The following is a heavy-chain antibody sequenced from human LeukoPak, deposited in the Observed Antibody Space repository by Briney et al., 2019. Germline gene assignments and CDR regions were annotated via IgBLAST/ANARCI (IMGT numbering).Heavy chain of an antibody. J-gene: IGHJ4*02. CDR3: TRGGGYCSGGSCTFYFDY. CDR1: GFTFGDYA. CDR2: IRSKAYGGTT. V-gene: IGHV3-49*04. D-gene: IGHD2-15*01. Sequence: GGSLRLSCTASGFTFGDYAMSWVRQAPGKGLEWVGFIRSKAYGGTTEYAASVKGRFTISRDDSKSIAYLQMNSLKTEDTAVYYCTRGGGYCSGGSCTFYFDYWGQGTLVTVSS.